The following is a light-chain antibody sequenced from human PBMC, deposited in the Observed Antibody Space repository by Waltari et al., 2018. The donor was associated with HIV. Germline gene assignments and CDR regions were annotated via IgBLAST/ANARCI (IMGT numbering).Light chain of an antibody. CDR2: AAS. CDR3: QQLNSYLGFT. V-gene: IGKV1-9*01. CDR1: QGISSY. Sequence: DIQLTQSPSFLSASVGDRVTIPCRASQGISSYLAWYQQKPGKAPKLLIYAASTLQRGVPSRFSGSRSGTEFTLTISSLQPEDFATYYCQQLNSYLGFTFGPGTKVDIK. J-gene: IGKJ3*01.